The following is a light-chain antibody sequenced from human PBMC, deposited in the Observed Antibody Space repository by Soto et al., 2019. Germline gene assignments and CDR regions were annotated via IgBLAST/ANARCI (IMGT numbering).Light chain of an antibody. CDR2: DNN. CDR3: GAWDSSLSAGV. V-gene: IGLV1-51*01. J-gene: IGLJ3*02. Sequence: QSVLTQPPSVSAAPGQTVTISCSGSSSNIGNNYVSWYQHLPGTAPKLLIYDNNERPSGIPDRFSASKSGTSATLGITGLQTGDEADYYRGAWDSSLSAGVFGGGTKLTVL. CDR1: SSNIGNNY.